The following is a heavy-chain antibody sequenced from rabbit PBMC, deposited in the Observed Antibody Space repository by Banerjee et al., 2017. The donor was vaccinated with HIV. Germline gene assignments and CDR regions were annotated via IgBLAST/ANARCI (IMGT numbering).Heavy chain of an antibody. V-gene: IGHV1S40*01. D-gene: IGHD4-1*01. CDR2: IYAGSSGGT. CDR3: ARVLVVAGVDL. Sequence: RQAPGKGLEWIACIYAGSSGGTYYASWAKGRFTISKTSSTTVTLQMTSLTAADTATYFCARVLVVAGVDLWGQGTLVTVS. J-gene: IGHJ4*01.